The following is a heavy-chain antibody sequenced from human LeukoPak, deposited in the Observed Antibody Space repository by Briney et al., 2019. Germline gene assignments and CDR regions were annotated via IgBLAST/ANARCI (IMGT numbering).Heavy chain of an antibody. J-gene: IGHJ6*03. V-gene: IGHV6-1*01. D-gene: IGHD3-10*01. CDR1: GDSVSSNSAA. Sequence: SQTLSLTCAISGDSVSSNSAAWNWIRQSPSRGLEWLGRTYYRSKWYNDYAVSVKSRITINPDTSKNQFSLQLNSVAPEDTAVYYCAREGQVRGVIIMYYYYMDVWGKGTTVTISS. CDR2: TYYRSKWYN. CDR3: AREGQVRGVIIMYYYYMDV.